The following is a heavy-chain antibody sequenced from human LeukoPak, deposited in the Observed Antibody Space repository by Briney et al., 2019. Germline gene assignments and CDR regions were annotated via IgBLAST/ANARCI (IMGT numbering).Heavy chain of an antibody. D-gene: IGHD3-16*01. CDR1: GFTFSSYA. CDR3: ARAGGIYYYMDV. Sequence: PGGSLRLSCAASGFTFSSYAMHWVRQAPGKGLEWVALISYDGSNKYYADSVKGRFTISRDNSKNTLYLQMNSLRAEDTAVYYCARAGGIYYYMDVWGKGTTVTISS. J-gene: IGHJ6*03. CDR2: ISYDGSNK. V-gene: IGHV3-30*04.